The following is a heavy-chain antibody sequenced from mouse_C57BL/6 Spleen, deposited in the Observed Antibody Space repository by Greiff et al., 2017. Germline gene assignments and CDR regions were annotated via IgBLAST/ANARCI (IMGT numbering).Heavy chain of an antibody. CDR1: GYTFTDYY. V-gene: IGHV1-76*01. Sequence: VQLQQSGAELVRPGASVKLSCKASGYTFTDYYINWVKQRPGQGLEWIARIYPGSGNTYYNEKFKGKATLTAEKSSSTAYMQLSSLTSEDSAVYFCARRGNYEGYYFDYWGQGTTLTVSS. CDR3: ARRGNYEGYYFDY. CDR2: IYPGSGNT. J-gene: IGHJ2*01. D-gene: IGHD2-1*01.